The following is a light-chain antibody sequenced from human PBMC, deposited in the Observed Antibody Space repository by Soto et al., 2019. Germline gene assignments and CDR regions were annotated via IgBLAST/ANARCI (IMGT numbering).Light chain of an antibody. Sequence: EIVMTQSPATLSVSPGERATLSCRASQSVSSYLAWYQQKPGHAPRLIIYVASTRDTSIPARFSGSGSGTEFTLTICSLQSEEFAFYYCKHYKNWPQWTFGQAIKVDIK. V-gene: IGKV3-15*01. J-gene: IGKJ1*01. CDR3: KHYKNWPQWT. CDR2: VAS. CDR1: QSVSSY.